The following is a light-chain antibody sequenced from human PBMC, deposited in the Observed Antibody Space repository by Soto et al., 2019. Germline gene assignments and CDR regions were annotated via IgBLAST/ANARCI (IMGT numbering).Light chain of an antibody. V-gene: IGKV3-11*01. CDR1: QSISTF. J-gene: IGKJ1*01. Sequence: VLTQSPATLSLSPGERATLSCRASQSISTFLAWYQQRPGQTPRLLIYDASNRAPGIPDRFRGSGSGTDFTLTISSLQSEDFEVYYCQQRRSWPRAFGQGTKVDIK. CDR3: QQRRSWPRA. CDR2: DAS.